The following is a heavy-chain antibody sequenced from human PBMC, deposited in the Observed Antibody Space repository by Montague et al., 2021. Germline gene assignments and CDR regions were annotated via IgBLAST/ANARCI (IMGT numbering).Heavy chain of an antibody. V-gene: IGHV4-59*01. CDR2: IYYSRRT. D-gene: IGHD1-14*01. Sequence: SETLSLTCSVSGASISDYYWSWTRQPPGKGLEWIGYIYYSRRTNYNPSLKSRVTISVDTSKNQFSLKLSSVTAADTAFYYCAVTNPYYYYGMDVWGQGTTVIVSS. J-gene: IGHJ6*02. CDR3: AVTNPYYYYGMDV. CDR1: GASISDYY.